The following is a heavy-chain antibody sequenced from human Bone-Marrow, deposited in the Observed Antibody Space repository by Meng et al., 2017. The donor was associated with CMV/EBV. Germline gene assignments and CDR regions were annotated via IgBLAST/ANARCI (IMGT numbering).Heavy chain of an antibody. J-gene: IGHJ6*02. V-gene: IGHV1-18*01. CDR2: ISAYNGNT. CDR1: GYTFTSYG. Sequence: ASVKVSCKASGYTFTSYGISWVRQAPGQGLEWMGWISAYNGNTNYAQKLQGRVTMTTDTSTSTAYMELRSLRSDDTAVYYRARDLSVPAYYYYYYGMDVWGQGTTVTV. D-gene: IGHD2-2*01. CDR3: ARDLSVPAYYYYYYGMDV.